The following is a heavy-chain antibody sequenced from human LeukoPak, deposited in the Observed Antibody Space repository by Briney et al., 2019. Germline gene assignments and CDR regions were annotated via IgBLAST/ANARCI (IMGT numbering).Heavy chain of an antibody. Sequence: SETLSLTCTVSGGSISSSSYYWGWIRQPPGKGLEWIGSIYYSGSTYYNPSLKSRVTISVDTSKNQFSLKLSSVTAADTAVYYCARGLDRELLPDFDYWGQGTLVTVSS. CDR3: ARGLDRELLPDFDY. D-gene: IGHD1-26*01. J-gene: IGHJ4*02. CDR2: IYYSGST. V-gene: IGHV4-39*07. CDR1: GGSISSSSYY.